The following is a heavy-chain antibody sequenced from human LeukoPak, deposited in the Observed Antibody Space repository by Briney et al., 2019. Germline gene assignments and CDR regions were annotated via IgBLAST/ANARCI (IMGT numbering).Heavy chain of an antibody. CDR3: ARSRSGSYLLGY. D-gene: IGHD1-26*01. CDR1: GYTFISYY. Sequence: ASVKVSCKASGYTFISYYMHWVRQAPGQALEWMGIINPSGGSTSYAQKFQGRVTMTRDTSTSTVYMELSSLRSEDTAVYYCARSRSGSYLLGYWGQGTLVTVSS. V-gene: IGHV1-46*01. CDR2: INPSGGST. J-gene: IGHJ4*02.